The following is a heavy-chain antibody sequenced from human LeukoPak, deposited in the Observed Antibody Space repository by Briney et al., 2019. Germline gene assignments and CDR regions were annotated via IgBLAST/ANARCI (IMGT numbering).Heavy chain of an antibody. V-gene: IGHV3-30*18. D-gene: IGHD1-7*01. Sequence: GGSLRLSCAASGFTFNSFGMHWVRQAPGKGLEWVAVISYDGSNKYFADSVKGRFTISRDNSKNTLYLQMNSLRAEDTAVYYCAKDGNYRPRYYFDFWGQGTLVTVSS. J-gene: IGHJ4*02. CDR3: AKDGNYRPRYYFDF. CDR1: GFTFNSFG. CDR2: ISYDGSNK.